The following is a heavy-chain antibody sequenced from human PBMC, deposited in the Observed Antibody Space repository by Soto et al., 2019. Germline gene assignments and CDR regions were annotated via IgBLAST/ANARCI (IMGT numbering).Heavy chain of an antibody. CDR2: IWYDGSNK. CDR3: ARDSPSSPQYYDFWSGYHYKNWFDP. D-gene: IGHD3-3*01. Sequence: QVQLVESGGGVVQPGRSLRLSCAASGFTFSSNGMHCVRQAPGKGLEWVAVIWYDGSNKYYADSVKGRFTISRDNSKNTLYLQMNSLRAEDTAVYYCARDSPSSPQYYDFWSGYHYKNWFDPWGQGTLVTVPS. J-gene: IGHJ5*02. V-gene: IGHV3-33*01. CDR1: GFTFSSNG.